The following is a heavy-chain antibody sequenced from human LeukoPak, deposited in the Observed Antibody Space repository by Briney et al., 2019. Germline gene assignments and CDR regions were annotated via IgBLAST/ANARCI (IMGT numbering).Heavy chain of an antibody. CDR2: ISGSGGST. CDR1: GFTFSSYA. V-gene: IGHV3-23*01. Sequence: GGSLRLSCAASGFTFSSYAMSWVRQAPGKGLEWVSAISGSGGSTYYADSVKGRFTISRDNSKNTLYLQMNSLRAEDTAVYYCAAEPVRLGYYYDSSGYLDAFDIWGQGTMVTVSS. D-gene: IGHD3-22*01. CDR3: AAEPVRLGYYYDSSGYLDAFDI. J-gene: IGHJ3*02.